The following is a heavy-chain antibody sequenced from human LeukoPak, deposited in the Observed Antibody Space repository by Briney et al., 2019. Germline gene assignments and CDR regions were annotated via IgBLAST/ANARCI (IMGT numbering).Heavy chain of an antibody. CDR1: GFTFSSYW. J-gene: IGHJ4*02. CDR2: IASDGSST. CDR3: ARGRPHGNDY. V-gene: IGHV3-74*01. D-gene: IGHD4-23*01. Sequence: GGSLRLSCAASGFTFSSYWMNWVRQAPGKGLVWVSRIASDGSSTTYADSVKGRFSISRDNAKNTLYLQMNSLRVEDTAVYYCARGRPHGNDYWGQGAMVTVSS.